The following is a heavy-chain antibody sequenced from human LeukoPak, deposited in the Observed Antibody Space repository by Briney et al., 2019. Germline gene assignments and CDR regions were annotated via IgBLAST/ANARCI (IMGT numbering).Heavy chain of an antibody. V-gene: IGHV3-33*08. CDR1: GFTFSSYW. CDR2: IWYDGSNK. CDR3: ARAKLDSSGYSFDY. J-gene: IGHJ4*02. Sequence: GGSLRLSCAASGFTFSSYWMSWVRQAPGKGLEWVAVIWYDGSNKYYVDSVKGRFTISRDNSKNTLYLQMNSLRAEDTAVYYCARAKLDSSGYSFDYWGQGTLVTVSS. D-gene: IGHD3-22*01.